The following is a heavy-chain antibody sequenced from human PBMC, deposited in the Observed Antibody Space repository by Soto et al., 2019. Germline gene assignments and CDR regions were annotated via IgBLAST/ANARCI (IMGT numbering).Heavy chain of an antibody. D-gene: IGHD6-19*01. V-gene: IGHV1-69*05. CDR1: GGTFSSYA. CDR3: ARDGRSSYSSGWYYFDY. CDR2: IIPIFGTA. J-gene: IGHJ4*02. Sequence: GASVKVSCKASGGTFSSYAISWVRQAPGQGLEWMGGIIPIFGTANYAQKFQGRVTMTRDTSTSTVYMELSSLRSEDTAVYYCARDGRSSYSSGWYYFDYWGQGTLVTVSS.